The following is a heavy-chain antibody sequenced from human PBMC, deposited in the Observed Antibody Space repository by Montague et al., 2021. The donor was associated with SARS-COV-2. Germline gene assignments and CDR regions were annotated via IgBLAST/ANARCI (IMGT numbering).Heavy chain of an antibody. V-gene: IGHV4-59*01. CDR3: AGTSTYSSGWGINYYYYYGMDV. J-gene: IGHJ6*02. CDR2: IYYSGST. Sequence: SETLSLTCTVSGGSISSYYWSWIRQPPGKGLEWIGYIYYSGSTNYNPSLKSRVTISVDTSKNQFSLKLSSVTAADTAVYYCAGTSTYSSGWGINYYYYYGMDVWGQGATVTVS. CDR1: GGSISSYY. D-gene: IGHD6-19*01.